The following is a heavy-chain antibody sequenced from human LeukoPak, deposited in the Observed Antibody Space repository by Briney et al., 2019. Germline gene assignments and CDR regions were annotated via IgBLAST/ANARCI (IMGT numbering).Heavy chain of an antibody. J-gene: IGHJ3*01. CDR1: GFTFSNYA. D-gene: IGHD4-17*01. Sequence: GGPLRLSCAASGFTFSNYAMSWVRQTSGKGLEWVSGISANGGSTDYADSVKGRFTISRDNSKNTMYLQMSSLRAEDTAIYYCAKDMPTVTLSFVAFDVWGQGTMVTVSS. CDR3: AKDMPTVTLSFVAFDV. V-gene: IGHV3-23*01. CDR2: ISANGGST.